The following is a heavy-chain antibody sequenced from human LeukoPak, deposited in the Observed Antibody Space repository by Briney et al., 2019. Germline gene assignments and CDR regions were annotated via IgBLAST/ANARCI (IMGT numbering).Heavy chain of an antibody. Sequence: ASVKVSCKVSGYTLTELSMHWVRQAPGKGLEWMGGFDPEDGETIYAQKFQGRVTMTEDTSTDTAYMELSSLRSEDTAVYYCATDTLAEGKNAFDIWGQGTMVTVSS. CDR1: GYTLTELS. CDR3: ATDTLAEGKNAFDI. V-gene: IGHV1-24*01. D-gene: IGHD6-13*01. CDR2: FDPEDGET. J-gene: IGHJ3*02.